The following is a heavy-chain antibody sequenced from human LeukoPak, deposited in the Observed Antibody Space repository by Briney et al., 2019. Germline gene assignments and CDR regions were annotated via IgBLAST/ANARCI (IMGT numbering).Heavy chain of an antibody. CDR2: IIGDGTRT. Sequence: GGSLRLSCAASGFSFSYYWMHWVRQGSGKGPVRVSRIIGDGTRTDYADSVKGRFTTSRDNAKSTLYLQMNSLTVEDTAVYYCLRVDDTNGHNWFDPWGQGTLVTVSS. D-gene: IGHD2-8*01. J-gene: IGHJ5*02. CDR1: GFSFSYYW. V-gene: IGHV3-74*01. CDR3: LRVDDTNGHNWFDP.